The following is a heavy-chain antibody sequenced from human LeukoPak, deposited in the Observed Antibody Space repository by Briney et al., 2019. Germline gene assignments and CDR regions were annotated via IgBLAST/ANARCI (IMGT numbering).Heavy chain of an antibody. J-gene: IGHJ6*02. D-gene: IGHD2-2*01. V-gene: IGHV4-30-4*01. CDR2: IYYSGST. Sequence: PSQTLSLTCTVSGGSISSGDYYWSRIRQPPGKGLEWIGYIYYSGSTYYNPSLKSRVTISVDTSKNQFSLKLSSVTAADTAVYYCARDSVYCSSTSCYYYGMDVWGQGTTVTVSS. CDR3: ARDSVYCSSTSCYYYGMDV. CDR1: GGSISSGDYY.